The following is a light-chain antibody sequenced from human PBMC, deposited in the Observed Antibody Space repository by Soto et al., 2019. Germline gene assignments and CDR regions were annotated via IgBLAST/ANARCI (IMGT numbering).Light chain of an antibody. CDR2: GAS. CDR3: QQYDNSPQT. J-gene: IGKJ1*01. CDR1: QSQSISSW. Sequence: EIVLTHFPATLPFSPGERATLYCRDIQSQSISSWLAWYQQKPGQAPRLLIYGASSMASGIPNRFSGSGSGTDFTLTISRLEPEDFAVYYCQQYDNSPQTFGQGTKVDIK. V-gene: IGKV3-20*01.